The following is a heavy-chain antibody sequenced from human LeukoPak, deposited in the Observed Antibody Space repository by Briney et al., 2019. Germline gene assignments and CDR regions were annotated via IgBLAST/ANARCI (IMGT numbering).Heavy chain of an antibody. V-gene: IGHV3-23*01. CDR1: GFTFSSYA. CDR2: ISGSGGST. Sequence: GGSLRLSCAASGFTFSSYAMSWVRQAPGKGLVWVSAISGSGGSTYYADSVKGRFTISRDNSKNTLYLQMNSLRAEDTAVYYCAKSGVGIAARPGGYWGQGTLVTVSS. CDR3: AKSGVGIAARPGGY. J-gene: IGHJ4*02. D-gene: IGHD6-6*01.